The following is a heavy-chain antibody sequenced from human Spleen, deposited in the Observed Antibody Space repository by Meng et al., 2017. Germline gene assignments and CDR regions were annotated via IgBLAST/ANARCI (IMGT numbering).Heavy chain of an antibody. CDR2: ISWDGSST. D-gene: IGHD6-19*01. Sequence: GESLKISCAASGFTVSHNYISWVRQAPGKGLEWVSLISWDGSSTYYGDSMRGRFTISRDNSKNSLYLQMNSLRPEDTALYFCAKDGWHYFDSWGQGTLVTVSS. V-gene: IGHV3-43*01. CDR3: AKDGWHYFDS. J-gene: IGHJ4*02. CDR1: GFTVSHNY.